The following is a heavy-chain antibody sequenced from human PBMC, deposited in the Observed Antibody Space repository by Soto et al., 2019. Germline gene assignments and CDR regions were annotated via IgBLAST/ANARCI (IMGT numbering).Heavy chain of an antibody. CDR1: GFTVSSNY. Sequence: PGGSLRLSSAASGFTVSSNYMSWVRQAPGKGLEWVSVIYSGGSTYYADSVKGRFTISRHNSKNTLYLQMNSLRAEDTAVYYCASSMGDYYYYYYMDVWGKGTTVTVSS. CDR3: ASSMGDYYYYYYMDV. CDR2: IYSGGST. D-gene: IGHD3-10*01. J-gene: IGHJ6*03. V-gene: IGHV3-53*04.